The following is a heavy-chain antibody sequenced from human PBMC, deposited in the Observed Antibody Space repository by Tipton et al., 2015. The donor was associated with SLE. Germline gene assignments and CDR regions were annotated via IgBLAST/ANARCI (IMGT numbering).Heavy chain of an antibody. Sequence: TLSLTCTVSGGSISSYYWSWIRQPPGKGLEWIGYIYYSWSTIYNPSLKSRVTISVDTSKNQFSLKLSSVTAADTAVYYCARHGGITMVQGVTDYYGMDVWGQGTTVTVSS. CDR2: IYYSWST. D-gene: IGHD3-10*01. CDR1: GGSISSYY. J-gene: IGHJ6*02. V-gene: IGHV4-59*08. CDR3: ARHGGITMVQGVTDYYGMDV.